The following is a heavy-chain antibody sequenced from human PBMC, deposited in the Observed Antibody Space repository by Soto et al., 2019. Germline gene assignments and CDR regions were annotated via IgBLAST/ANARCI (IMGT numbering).Heavy chain of an antibody. J-gene: IGHJ6*02. D-gene: IGHD4-17*01. V-gene: IGHV1-46*01. Sequence: QVQLVQSGTEVKPPGASVKVSCKASGYTFTSYYMHWVRQAPGQGLEWVGIINPGGGSTSYAQKFQGRVTMTRDTSTSTVYMELSSLRSEDTAVYICARVTTVTTDYGLDVWGQGTTVTVSS. CDR3: ARVTTVTTDYGLDV. CDR1: GYTFTSYY. CDR2: INPGGGST.